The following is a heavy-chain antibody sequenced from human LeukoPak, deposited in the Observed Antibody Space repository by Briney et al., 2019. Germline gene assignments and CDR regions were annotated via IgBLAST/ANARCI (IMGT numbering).Heavy chain of an antibody. J-gene: IGHJ4*02. Sequence: SETLSLTCTVSGGPISSYYWSWIRQPPGKGLEWIGYIYYSGSTNYNPSLKSRVTISVDTSKNQFSLKLSSVTAADTAVYYCATDNSYGSGSYYTWGQGTLVTVSS. CDR2: IYYSGST. CDR1: GGPISSYY. V-gene: IGHV4-59*01. D-gene: IGHD3-10*01. CDR3: ATDNSYGSGSYYT.